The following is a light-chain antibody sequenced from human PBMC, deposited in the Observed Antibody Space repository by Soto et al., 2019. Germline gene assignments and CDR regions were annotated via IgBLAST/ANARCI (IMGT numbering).Light chain of an antibody. V-gene: IGKV1-33*01. CDR3: QQYDNLPSLT. J-gene: IGKJ4*01. Sequence: DIQMTQSPSSLSASVGDRVTITCQASQDISNYLHWYQQKPGKAPELLIYDASNLETGVPSRFSGGGSGTDFTFTISSLQPEDIATYYCQQYDNLPSLTFGGGTKVEIK. CDR1: QDISNY. CDR2: DAS.